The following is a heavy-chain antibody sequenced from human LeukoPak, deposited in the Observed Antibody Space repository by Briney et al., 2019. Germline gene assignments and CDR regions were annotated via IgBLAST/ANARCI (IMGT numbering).Heavy chain of an antibody. CDR1: GGSISSGDYY. V-gene: IGHV4-30-4*01. D-gene: IGHD4-17*01. CDR3: ARGLDYGGAFDI. Sequence: SQTLSLTCTVSGGSISSGDYYWSWIRQPPGKGLEWIGYIYYSGSTYYNPSLKSRVTISVDTSKNQFFLRLSSVTAAETAVYYCARGLDYGGAFDIWGQGTIVTVSS. J-gene: IGHJ3*02. CDR2: IYYSGST.